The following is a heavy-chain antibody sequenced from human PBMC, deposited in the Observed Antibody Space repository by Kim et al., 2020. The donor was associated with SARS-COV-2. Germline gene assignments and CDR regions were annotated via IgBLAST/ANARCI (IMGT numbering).Heavy chain of an antibody. CDR1: GFRFGNSE. Sequence: GGPLRLSCVVSGFRFGNSEMNWVRQAPGKGLEWISFISRGDSAIYYADSVKGRFTISRDNAENSLYLGMNSLRADDTAIYYCASGTYYLDSWGQGTLVTVSP. V-gene: IGHV3-48*03. CDR3: ASGTYYLDS. J-gene: IGHJ5*01. D-gene: IGHD3-10*01. CDR2: ISRGDSAI.